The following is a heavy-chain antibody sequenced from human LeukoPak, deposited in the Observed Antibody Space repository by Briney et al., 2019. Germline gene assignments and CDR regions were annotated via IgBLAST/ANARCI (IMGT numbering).Heavy chain of an antibody. CDR3: ARGIAAAGTNWFDP. Sequence: ASVKVSCKASGYTFTGYYEHWVRQAPGQGLEWMGWINPNSGGTNYAQKFQGRVTMTRDTSISTAYMELSTLRSDDTAVYYCARGIAAAGTNWFDPWGQGTLVTVSS. D-gene: IGHD6-13*01. J-gene: IGHJ5*02. CDR2: INPNSGGT. V-gene: IGHV1-2*02. CDR1: GYTFTGYY.